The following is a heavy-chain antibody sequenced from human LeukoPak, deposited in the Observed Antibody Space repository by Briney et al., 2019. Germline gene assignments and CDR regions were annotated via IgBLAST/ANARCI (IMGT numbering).Heavy chain of an antibody. CDR3: AKDPYDFWSGYFDY. Sequence: GGSLRLSCAASGFTFSSYGMHWVRQAPGKGLEWVAFIRYDGSNKYYADSVKGRFTISRDNSKNTLYLQMNSLRAKDTAVYYSAKDPYDFWSGYFDYWGQGTLVTVSS. D-gene: IGHD3-3*01. V-gene: IGHV3-30*02. J-gene: IGHJ4*02. CDR1: GFTFSSYG. CDR2: IRYDGSNK.